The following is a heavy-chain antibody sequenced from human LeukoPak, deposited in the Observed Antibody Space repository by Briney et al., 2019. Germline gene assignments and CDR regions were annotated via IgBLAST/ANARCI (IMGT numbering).Heavy chain of an antibody. CDR2: MNPNSGNT. CDR1: GYTFTSYD. D-gene: IGHD3-9*01. CDR3: ARGRGLRSRYFDWLLPTRGVSTKNWFDP. J-gene: IGHJ5*02. Sequence: ASVKVSCKASGYTFTSYDINWVRQATGQGLEWMGWMNPNSGNTGYAQKFQGRVTITRNTSISTAYMELSSPRSEDTAVYYCARGRGLRSRYFDWLLPTRGVSTKNWFDPWGQGTLVTVSS. V-gene: IGHV1-8*03.